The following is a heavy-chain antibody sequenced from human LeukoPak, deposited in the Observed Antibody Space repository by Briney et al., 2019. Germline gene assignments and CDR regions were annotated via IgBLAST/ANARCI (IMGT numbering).Heavy chain of an antibody. V-gene: IGHV1-18*01. CDR2: ISAYNGNT. Sequence: ASVKVSCKASGYTFTSYGISWVRQAPGQGLEWMGWISAYNGNTNYAQKLQGRATMTTDTSTSTAYMELRSLRSDDTAVYYCARGSGDIVVVVAAEDAFDIWGQGTMVTVSS. D-gene: IGHD2-15*01. CDR3: ARGSGDIVVVVAAEDAFDI. J-gene: IGHJ3*02. CDR1: GYTFTSYG.